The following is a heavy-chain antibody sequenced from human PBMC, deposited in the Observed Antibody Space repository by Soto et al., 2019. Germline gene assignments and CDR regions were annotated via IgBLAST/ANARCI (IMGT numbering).Heavy chain of an antibody. CDR2: ISYDGSNK. Sequence: QVQLVESGGGVVQPGRSLRLSCAASGFTFSSYAMHWVGQAPGKGLEWVAVISYDGSNKYYADSVKGRFTISRDNSKNTLYLQMNSLRAEDTAVYYCAREYSGYGKKYNWFDPWGQGTLVTVSS. CDR1: GFTFSSYA. J-gene: IGHJ5*02. D-gene: IGHD5-12*01. V-gene: IGHV3-30-3*01. CDR3: AREYSGYGKKYNWFDP.